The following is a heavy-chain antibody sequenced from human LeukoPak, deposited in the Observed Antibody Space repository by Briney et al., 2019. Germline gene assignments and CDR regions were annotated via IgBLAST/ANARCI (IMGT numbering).Heavy chain of an antibody. J-gene: IGHJ4*02. CDR1: GYTFTSYY. CDR3: TQYSSSYRSFDY. D-gene: IGHD6-13*01. V-gene: IGHV1-46*01. CDR2: INPSGGST. Sequence: GASVKVSCKASGYTFTSYYMHWVRQAPGQGLEWMGIINPSGGSTSYAQKFQGRVTMTRDTSTSTVYMELSSLSSEDTAVYYCTQYSSSYRSFDYWGQGTLVTVSS.